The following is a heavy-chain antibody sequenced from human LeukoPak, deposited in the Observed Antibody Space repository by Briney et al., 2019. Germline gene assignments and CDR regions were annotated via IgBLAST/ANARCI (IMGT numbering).Heavy chain of an antibody. D-gene: IGHD2/OR15-2a*01. V-gene: IGHV3-9*01. Sequence: GGSLRLSCAASGFTFDDYAMHWVRQAPGKGLEWVSGISWNSGSIGYADSVKGRFTISRDNAKNSLYLLMNSLRAEDTALYYCAKDSLGTTWGQGTLVTVSS. J-gene: IGHJ4*02. CDR2: ISWNSGSI. CDR3: AKDSLGTT. CDR1: GFTFDDYA.